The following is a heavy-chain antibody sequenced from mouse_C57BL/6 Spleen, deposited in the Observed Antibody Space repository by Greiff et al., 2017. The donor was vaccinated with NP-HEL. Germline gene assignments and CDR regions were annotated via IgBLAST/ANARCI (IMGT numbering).Heavy chain of an antibody. CDR1: GYTFTDYY. CDR3: ARSGKLLRTLYAMDY. J-gene: IGHJ4*01. CDR2: INPNNGGT. V-gene: IGHV1-26*01. Sequence: EVQLQQSGPELVKPGASVKISCKASGYTFTDYYMNWVKQSHGKSLEWIGDINPNNGGTSYNQKFKGKATLTVDKSSSTAYMELRSLTSEDSAVYYCARSGKLLRTLYAMDYWGQGTSVTVSS. D-gene: IGHD1-1*01.